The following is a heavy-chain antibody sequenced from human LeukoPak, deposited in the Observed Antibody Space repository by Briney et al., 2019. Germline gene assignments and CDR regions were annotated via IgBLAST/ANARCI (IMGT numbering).Heavy chain of an antibody. CDR2: ISSSSSTI. V-gene: IGHV3-48*01. J-gene: IGHJ4*02. CDR1: GFTFSSYI. CDR3: ARPHPRGGSSWSALLGA. D-gene: IGHD6-13*01. Sequence: QPGGSLRLSCAASGFTFSSYIMNWVRQAPGKGLEWVSYISSSSSTIYYADSVKGRFTISRDNAKNSLYLQMNSLRAEDTAVYYCARPHPRGGSSWSALLGAWRQGTLVTVSS.